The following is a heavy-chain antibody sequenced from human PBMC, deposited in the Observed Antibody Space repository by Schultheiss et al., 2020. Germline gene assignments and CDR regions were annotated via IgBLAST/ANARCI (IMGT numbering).Heavy chain of an antibody. CDR3: ARVVMGVVPAAMWGMDV. V-gene: IGHV1/OR15-3*02. Sequence: ASVKVSCKASGYTFIGYSLHWVRQAPGQRLEWMGWINAGNGNTKYSQKFQGRVTMTEDTSTDTAYMELSSLRSEDTAVYYCARVVMGVVPAAMWGMDVWGKGTTVTVSS. D-gene: IGHD2-2*01. CDR1: GYTFIGYS. J-gene: IGHJ6*04. CDR2: INAGNGNT.